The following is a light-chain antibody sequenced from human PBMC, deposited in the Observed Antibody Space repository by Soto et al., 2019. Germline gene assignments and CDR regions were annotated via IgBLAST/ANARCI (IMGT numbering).Light chain of an antibody. CDR3: QQYNTDPPT. V-gene: IGKV1-5*03. Sequence: DIQMTQTPSTLSASVGDRVTITCRASQSIGTCLAWYQQKPGKAPKLLIYKASSLESGVPSRFSGSGSGTDFTLTISSLQPDDFATYYCQQYNTDPPTFGGGTTVEIK. J-gene: IGKJ4*01. CDR1: QSIGTC. CDR2: KAS.